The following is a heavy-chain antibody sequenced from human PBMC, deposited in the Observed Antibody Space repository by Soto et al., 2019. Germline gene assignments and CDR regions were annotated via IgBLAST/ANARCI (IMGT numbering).Heavy chain of an antibody. J-gene: IGHJ3*02. D-gene: IGHD2-2*01. CDR2: ISYDGSNK. Sequence: GGSLRLSCAASGFTFSSYAMHWVRQAPGKRLEWVAVISYDGSNKYYADSVKGRFTISRDNSKNTLYLQMNSLRAEDTAVYYCARESGGYCSSTSCYLRGDAFDIWGQGTMVTVSS. CDR3: ARESGGYCSSTSCYLRGDAFDI. CDR1: GFTFSSYA. V-gene: IGHV3-30-3*01.